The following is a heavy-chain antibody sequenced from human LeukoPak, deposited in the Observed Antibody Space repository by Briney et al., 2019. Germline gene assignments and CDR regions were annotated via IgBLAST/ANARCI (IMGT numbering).Heavy chain of an antibody. CDR1: GFTFSTYS. CDR2: ISSSSSPI. V-gene: IGHV3-48*01. D-gene: IGHD5-12*01. CDR3: ARAPHMEATITWFDP. Sequence: PGGSLRLSCAASGFTFSTYSMNWVRQAPGKGLEWLSYISSSSSPIYYADSVKGRFTISRDNAKNSLYLQMNSLRAEDTAVYYCARAPHMEATITWFDPWGQGTLVTVSS. J-gene: IGHJ5*02.